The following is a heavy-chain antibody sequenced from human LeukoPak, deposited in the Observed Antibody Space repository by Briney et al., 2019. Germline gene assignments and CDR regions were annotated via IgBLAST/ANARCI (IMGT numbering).Heavy chain of an antibody. CDR1: GFTFSSYA. J-gene: IGHJ4*02. Sequence: PGRSLRLSCAASGFTFSSYAMHWVRQAPGKGLEWVAVISYDGSNKYYADSVKGRFTISRDNSKNTLYLQMNSLRAEDTAVYYCAKLRSDYGDYWGQGTLVTVSS. V-gene: IGHV3-30*04. CDR3: AKLRSDYGDY. CDR2: ISYDGSNK. D-gene: IGHD3-3*01.